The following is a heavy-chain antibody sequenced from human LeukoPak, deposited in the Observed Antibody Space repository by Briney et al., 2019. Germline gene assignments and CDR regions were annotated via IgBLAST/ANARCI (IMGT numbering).Heavy chain of an antibody. D-gene: IGHD5-18*01. V-gene: IGHV4-39*01. J-gene: IGHJ4*02. CDR3: ARLPPRYGFPDY. Sequence: PSETLSLTCTVSGGSISSSSYYWGWIRQPPGKGLEWIGSIYYSGSTYHNPSLKSRVTISVDTSKNQFSLKLSSVTAADTAVYYCARLPPRYGFPDYWGQGTLVTVSS. CDR1: GGSISSSSYY. CDR2: IYYSGST.